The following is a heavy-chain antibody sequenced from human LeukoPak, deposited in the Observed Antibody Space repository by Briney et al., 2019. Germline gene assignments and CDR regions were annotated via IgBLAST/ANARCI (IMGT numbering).Heavy chain of an antibody. D-gene: IGHD3-10*01. CDR1: GYTFTSYG. J-gene: IGHJ4*02. V-gene: IGHV1-18*01. CDR3: ARVGSTGFTTMIRGVPAPADY. CDR2: IGTNNGKT. Sequence: ASVTVSCKASGYTFTSYGISWVRQAPGQGLEWMGWIGTNNGKTNYAQNFQGRVTMTTDPSTSTAYMEPRSLRSDDTAVYYCARVGSTGFTTMIRGVPAPADYWGQGTLVTVSS.